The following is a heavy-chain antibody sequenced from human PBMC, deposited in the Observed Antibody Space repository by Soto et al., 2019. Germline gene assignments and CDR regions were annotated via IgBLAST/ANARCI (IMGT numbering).Heavy chain of an antibody. CDR1: GFTFSSYG. CDR3: ARDGYDFWSGYFPDYYYYYGMDV. D-gene: IGHD3-3*01. V-gene: IGHV3-33*01. J-gene: IGHJ6*02. CDR2: IWYDGSNK. Sequence: GESLRLACAASGFTFSSYGMHWVRQAPGKGLEWVAVIWYDGSNKYYADSVKGRFTISRDNSKSTLYLQMNSLRAEDTAVYYCARDGYDFWSGYFPDYYYYYGMDVWGQGTTVTVSS.